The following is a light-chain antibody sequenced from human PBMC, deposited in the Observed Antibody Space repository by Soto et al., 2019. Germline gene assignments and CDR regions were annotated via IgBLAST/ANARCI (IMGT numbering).Light chain of an antibody. Sequence: EIVMTQSPSTLSVSPGERATVSCRASQSVSRNLAWFQQKPGQAPRLLIYGASTRASGIPARFGGSGSGTEFTLTISSLQSEDFAVYYCQQYNNWQTFGQGTKVEIK. V-gene: IGKV3-15*01. CDR1: QSVSRN. CDR3: QQYNNWQT. CDR2: GAS. J-gene: IGKJ1*01.